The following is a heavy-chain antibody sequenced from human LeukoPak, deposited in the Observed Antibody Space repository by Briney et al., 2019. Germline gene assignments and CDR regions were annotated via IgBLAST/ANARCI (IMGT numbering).Heavy chain of an antibody. Sequence: VASVKVSCKASGGTFSSYAISWVRQAPGQGLEWMGGIIPIFGTANYAQKFQGRVTITTDESTSTAYMELSSLRSEDTAVYYCARSSILVGATRYGAFDIWGQGTMVTVSS. J-gene: IGHJ3*02. V-gene: IGHV1-69*05. CDR1: GGTFSSYA. D-gene: IGHD1-26*01. CDR2: IIPIFGTA. CDR3: ARSSILVGATRYGAFDI.